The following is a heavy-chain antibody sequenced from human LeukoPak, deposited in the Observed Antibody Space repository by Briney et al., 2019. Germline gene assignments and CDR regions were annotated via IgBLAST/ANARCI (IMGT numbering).Heavy chain of an antibody. J-gene: IGHJ3*02. D-gene: IGHD2-21*01. CDR2: IYWDEHT. Sequence: ESGPTLVNPTQTLTLTCTFSGFSLSTNGVGVGWVRQPPGKAPEWLALIYWDEHTPYSPSLMSRLTITKDTSRSQVVLSMTNMDPVDTATYYCVHSSTRDSHDAFDIWGQGTMVTVSS. V-gene: IGHV2-5*02. CDR3: VHSSTRDSHDAFDI. CDR1: GFSLSTNGVG.